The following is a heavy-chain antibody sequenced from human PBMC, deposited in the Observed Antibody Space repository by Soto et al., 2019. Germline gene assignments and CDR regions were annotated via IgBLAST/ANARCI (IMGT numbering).Heavy chain of an antibody. Sequence: ASVKVSCKASGYTFTSYGISWVRQAPGQGLEWMGWISAYNGNTNNAQKLQGRVTMTTDTSTSTAYMELRSLRSDDTAVYYCARGKIAVAGTGANWFDPWGQGTLVTVSS. J-gene: IGHJ5*02. D-gene: IGHD6-19*01. CDR1: GYTFTSYG. CDR3: ARGKIAVAGTGANWFDP. CDR2: ISAYNGNT. V-gene: IGHV1-18*01.